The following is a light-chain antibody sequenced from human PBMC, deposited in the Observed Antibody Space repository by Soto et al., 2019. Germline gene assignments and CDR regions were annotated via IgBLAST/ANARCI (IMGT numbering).Light chain of an antibody. V-gene: IGLV1-44*01. CDR1: YSNLKTNT. J-gene: IGLJ2*01. Sequence: QPVLTQPPSASGTPGQRVSISCSGSYSNLKTNTVNWYQHLPGTALKLLIFSNNQRPSGVPDRFSGSKSGTSASLAITGLQSEDEADYYCAAWDDSLNGRVFGGGTKLTVL. CDR3: AAWDDSLNGRV. CDR2: SNN.